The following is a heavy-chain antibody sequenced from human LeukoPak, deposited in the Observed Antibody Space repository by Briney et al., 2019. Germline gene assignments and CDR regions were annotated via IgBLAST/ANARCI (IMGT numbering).Heavy chain of an antibody. J-gene: IGHJ4*01. CDR1: GFTVRSNY. D-gene: IGHD2-21*02. CDR3: ARDRGAYCGGDCYLGFDY. V-gene: IGHV3-53*01. CDR2: VYSGGTT. Sequence: GGSLRLSCVASGFTVRSNYMSWVRQAPGRGLEWVSVVYSGGTTYYADSVKGRFTISRDNAKKSLYLQMTSLTAEDTAVYYCARDRGAYCGGDCYLGFDYWGRGTLVTVSS.